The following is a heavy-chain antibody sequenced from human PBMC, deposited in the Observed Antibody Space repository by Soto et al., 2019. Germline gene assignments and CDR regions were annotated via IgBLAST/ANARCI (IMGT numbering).Heavy chain of an antibody. CDR2: ISSSSSYI. J-gene: IGHJ6*03. D-gene: IGHD2-2*01. CDR3: ARTRYCSSTSCYPYYYYYYMDV. CDR1: GFTFSSYS. V-gene: IGHV3-21*01. Sequence: GGSLRLSCAASGFTFSSYSMNWVRQAPGKGLEWVSSISSSSSYIYYADSVKGRFTISRDNAKNSLYLQMNSLRAEDTAVYYCARTRYCSSTSCYPYYYYYYMDVWGKGTTVTVSS.